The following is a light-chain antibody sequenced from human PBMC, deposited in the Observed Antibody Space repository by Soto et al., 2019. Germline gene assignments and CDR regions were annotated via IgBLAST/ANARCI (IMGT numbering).Light chain of an antibody. CDR2: GAS. J-gene: IGKJ2*01. CDR3: QQYYDWPMYT. V-gene: IGKV3-15*01. CDR1: QSVSSN. Sequence: EIVMTQSPATLSVSPGERATLSCRAGQSVSSNLAWYQQKPGQAPRLLIDGASTRATGVPARFSGSGSGTEFTLTISSLQSEDFAVYYCQQYYDWPMYTFGQGTKLEI.